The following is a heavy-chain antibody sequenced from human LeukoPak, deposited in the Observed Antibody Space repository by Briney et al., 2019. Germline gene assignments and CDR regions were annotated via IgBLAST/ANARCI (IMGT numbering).Heavy chain of an antibody. D-gene: IGHD6-13*01. Sequence: PGGSQRLSCAASGFTFNSYAMSWVRQAPGKGLEWVSAISGSGGSTYYADSVKGRFTISRDNSKNTLYLQMNSLRAEDTAVYYCTTTGIAAADTFDYWGQGTLVTVSS. CDR1: GFTFNSYA. V-gene: IGHV3-23*01. CDR2: ISGSGGST. CDR3: TTTGIAAADTFDY. J-gene: IGHJ4*02.